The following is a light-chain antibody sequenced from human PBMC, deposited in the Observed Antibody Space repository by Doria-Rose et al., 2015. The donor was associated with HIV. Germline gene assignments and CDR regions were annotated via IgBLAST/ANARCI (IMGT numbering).Light chain of an antibody. J-gene: IGKJ2*01. V-gene: IGKV1-33*01. CDR1: QDISNY. Sequence: DIRLTQYPASLSASVGDRLTITCQASQDISNYLNWYQQKPGKAPKLLIYDASNLERGVPSRFSGSGSGTDFTFTISSLQPEDIATYYCQQYDDLPYTFGQGTNLKIK. CDR3: QQYDDLPYT. CDR2: DAS.